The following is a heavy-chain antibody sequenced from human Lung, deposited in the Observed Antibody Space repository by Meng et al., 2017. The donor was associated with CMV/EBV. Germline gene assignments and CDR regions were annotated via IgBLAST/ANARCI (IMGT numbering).Heavy chain of an antibody. CDR1: GHTFTSYY. D-gene: IGHD4-11*01. Sequence: SVXVSXXASGHTFTSYYMHWVRQAPGQGLEWMGIINPSGGSTSYAQKFQGRVTMTRDTSTSTVYMELSSLRSEDTAVYYCARDRLGVTTGMDVWGQGTTVTVSS. CDR3: ARDRLGVTTGMDV. J-gene: IGHJ6*02. V-gene: IGHV1-46*01. CDR2: INPSGGST.